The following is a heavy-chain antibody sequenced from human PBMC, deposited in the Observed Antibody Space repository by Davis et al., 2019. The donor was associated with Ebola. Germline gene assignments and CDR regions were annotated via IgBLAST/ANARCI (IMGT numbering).Heavy chain of an antibody. CDR2: IYPGDSDT. D-gene: IGHD3-22*01. J-gene: IGHJ2*01. Sequence: KVSCKGSGYSFTSSWSVCVRQRAGKGQEGRGFIYPGDSDTRYSPSFQGQVTISADKSISTAYLQWSSLKASDTAMYYCARSYYYDSSGYSFGWYFDLWGRGTLVTVSS. V-gene: IGHV5-51*01. CDR3: ARSYYYDSSGYSFGWYFDL. CDR1: GYSFTSSW.